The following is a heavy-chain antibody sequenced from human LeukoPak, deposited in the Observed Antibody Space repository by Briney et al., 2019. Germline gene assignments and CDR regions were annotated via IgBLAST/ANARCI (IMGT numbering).Heavy chain of an antibody. V-gene: IGHV3-23*01. Sequence: GSLRLSCAASGFTFSSYAMSWVRQAPGKGLEWVSAISGSGGSTYYADSVKGRFTISRDNAKNSLYLQMNSLRAEDMAVYYCAELGITMIGGVWGKGTTVTISS. CDR2: ISGSGGST. J-gene: IGHJ6*04. D-gene: IGHD3-10*02. CDR1: GFTFSSYA. CDR3: AELGITMIGGV.